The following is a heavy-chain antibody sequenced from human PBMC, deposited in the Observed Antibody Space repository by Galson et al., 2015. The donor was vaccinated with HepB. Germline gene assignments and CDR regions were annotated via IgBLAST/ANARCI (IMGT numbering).Heavy chain of an antibody. CDR2: IIPILGIA. CDR3: ARESPDIVVVPGNWFDP. V-gene: IGHV1-69*04. J-gene: IGHJ5*02. D-gene: IGHD2-2*01. Sequence: SVEVSCKASGGTFSSYTISWVRQAPGQGLEWMGRIIPILGIANYAQKFQGRVTITADKSTSTAYMELSSLRSEDTAVYYCARESPDIVVVPGNWFDPWGQGTLVTVSS. CDR1: GGTFSSYT.